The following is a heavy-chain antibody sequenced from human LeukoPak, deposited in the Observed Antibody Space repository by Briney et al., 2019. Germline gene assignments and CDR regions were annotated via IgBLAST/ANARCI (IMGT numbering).Heavy chain of an antibody. CDR3: ARAVRYSSGWYTYYYYGMDV. Sequence: GGSLRLSCAASGFTFSSYAMHWVRQAPGKGLEWVAVISYDGSNKYYADSVKGRFTISRDNSKNTLYLQMNSLRAEDTAVYYRARAVRYSSGWYTYYYYGMDVWGQGTTVTVSS. CDR2: ISYDGSNK. CDR1: GFTFSSYA. J-gene: IGHJ6*02. V-gene: IGHV3-30-3*01. D-gene: IGHD6-19*01.